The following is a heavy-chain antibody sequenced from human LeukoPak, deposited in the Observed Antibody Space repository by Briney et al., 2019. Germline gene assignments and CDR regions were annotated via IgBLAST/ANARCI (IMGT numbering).Heavy chain of an antibody. CDR3: ARDGVGYYDSSGYYYFQH. J-gene: IGHJ1*01. CDR1: GYTFTNYY. D-gene: IGHD3-22*01. CDR2: INPGGGGA. V-gene: IGHV1-2*02. Sequence: GASVKLSCKASGYTFTNYYIHWVRQAPGQGLEWMGMINPGGGGAAYAQKFQGRVTMTRDTSISTAYMELSRLRSDDTAVYYCARDGVGYYDSSGYYYFQHWGQGTLVTVSS.